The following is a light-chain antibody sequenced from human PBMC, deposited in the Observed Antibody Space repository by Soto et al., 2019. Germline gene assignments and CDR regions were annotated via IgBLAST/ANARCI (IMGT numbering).Light chain of an antibody. CDR2: WAS. V-gene: IGKV4-1*01. J-gene: IGKJ4*01. CDR1: QSVLYSSNNKNY. Sequence: DIVMTQSPDSLAVSLGERATINCKSSQSVLYSSNNKNYLAWYQQKPGQPPKLLIYWASTRESGVPDRFSGSGSGSDFTLTISRLQAADVAVYYCQQYYSSPLTFGGGAKVEIK. CDR3: QQYYSSPLT.